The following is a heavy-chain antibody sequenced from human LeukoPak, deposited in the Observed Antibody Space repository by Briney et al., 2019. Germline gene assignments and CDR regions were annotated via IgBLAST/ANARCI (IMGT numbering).Heavy chain of an antibody. D-gene: IGHD6-13*01. CDR1: GLTFSSYA. J-gene: IGHJ4*02. Sequence: GGSLRLSCAVSGLTFSSYAMTWVRQAPGKGLEWVSDISGSGDTTYCADSVKGRLTISRDNFGNMLYLHLDSLRVEDTAIYYCARRSGSSWSSFDYWGQGALVTVSS. V-gene: IGHV3-23*01. CDR2: ISGSGDTT. CDR3: ARRSGSSWSSFDY.